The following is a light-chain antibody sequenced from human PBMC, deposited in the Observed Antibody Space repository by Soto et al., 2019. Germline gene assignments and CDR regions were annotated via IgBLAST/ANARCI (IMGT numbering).Light chain of an antibody. V-gene: IGLV2-14*01. J-gene: IGLJ2*01. Sequence: QSALTQPASVSGSPGQSITISCTGTSSDVGGYKYVSWYQQHAGKAPKLIIYEVRNRPSGVSYRFSGSKSGNTASLIISGLRAEDEAEYYCSSYTSDIICVLFGGGTKLTVL. CDR3: SSYTSDIICVL. CDR1: SSDVGGYKY. CDR2: EVR.